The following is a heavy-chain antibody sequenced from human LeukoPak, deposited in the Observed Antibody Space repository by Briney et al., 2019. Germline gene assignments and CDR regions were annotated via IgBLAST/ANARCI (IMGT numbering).Heavy chain of an antibody. CDR1: GGSISSYY. J-gene: IGHJ4*02. CDR3: TSLLVY. V-gene: IGHV3-15*01. CDR2: IKSKTDGGTT. Sequence: ETLSLTCTVSGGSISSYYWSWVRQAPGKGLEWVGRIKSKTDGGTTDYAAPVKGRFTISRDDSKNTLYLQMNSLKTEDTAVYYCTSLLVYWGQGTLVTVSS.